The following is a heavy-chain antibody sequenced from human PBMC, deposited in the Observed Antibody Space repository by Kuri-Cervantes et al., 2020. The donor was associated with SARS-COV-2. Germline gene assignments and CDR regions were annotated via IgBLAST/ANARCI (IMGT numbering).Heavy chain of an antibody. J-gene: IGHJ4*02. D-gene: IGHD3-9*01. Sequence: GGSLRLSCAASGFTFSSYAMSWVRLAPGKGLEWVSAISGSGGSTYYADSVKGRFTISRDNSKDTLYLQMNSLRAEDTAVYYCAYGTYYDISTGYLDFDYWGQGTLVTVSS. V-gene: IGHV3-23*01. CDR3: AYGTYYDISTGYLDFDY. CDR1: GFTFSSYA. CDR2: ISGSGGST.